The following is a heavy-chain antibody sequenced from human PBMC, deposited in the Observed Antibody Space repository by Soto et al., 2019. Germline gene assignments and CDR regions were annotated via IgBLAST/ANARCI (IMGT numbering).Heavy chain of an antibody. V-gene: IGHV1-46*01. D-gene: IGHD2-21*01. J-gene: IGHJ4*02. CDR3: ARSLLQGDF. CDR2: INPNGGST. CDR1: GYTFIHYY. Sequence: QVQLVQSGAEVKKPGASVKVSCKASGYTFIHYYIHWVRQAPGQGLEWMAIINPNGGSTNYAQKFQGRVTVTSDTSTSTVSMELNSLRSDDTAVYFCARSLLQGDFWGQGTLVTVSS.